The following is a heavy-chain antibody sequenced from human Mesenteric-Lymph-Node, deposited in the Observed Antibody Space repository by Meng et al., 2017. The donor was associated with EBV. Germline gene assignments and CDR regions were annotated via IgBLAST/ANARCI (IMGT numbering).Heavy chain of an antibody. CDR3: ARGAATMPLEY. CDR2: IVPIFGTT. V-gene: IGHV1-69*12. J-gene: IGHJ4*02. D-gene: IGHD5-12*01. CDR1: GGTFSSHA. Sequence: QGQLLESGDGGVLPGPSVTVSCNASGGTFSSHAFSWVRQAPGQGLEWMGGIVPIFGTTTYAQKFQGRLTVTADEATSTAHMELHGLRSDDTALYFCARGAATMPLEYWGQGALVTVSS.